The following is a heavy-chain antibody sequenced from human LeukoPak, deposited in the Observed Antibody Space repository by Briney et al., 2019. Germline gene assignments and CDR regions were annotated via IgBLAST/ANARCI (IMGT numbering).Heavy chain of an antibody. CDR3: ARSPTFRGWFDP. CDR1: GFTFSSYW. D-gene: IGHD2/OR15-2a*01. J-gene: IGHJ5*02. Sequence: GGSLRLSCAASGFTFSSYWMSWVRQAPGKGLEWVAYISIGTSFIYYADSVKGRFTISRDNAKNSLYLQVNSLGAEDTAVYYCARSPTFRGWFDPWGQGTLVTVSS. CDR2: ISIGTSFI. V-gene: IGHV3-21*01.